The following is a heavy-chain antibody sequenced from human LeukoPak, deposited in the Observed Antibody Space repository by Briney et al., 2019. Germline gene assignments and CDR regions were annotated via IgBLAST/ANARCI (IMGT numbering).Heavy chain of an antibody. D-gene: IGHD6-6*01. CDR2: ISSTSRSSYI. V-gene: IGHV3-21*01. Sequence: PGGSLRLSCAASGFSFSSYSMNWVRQAPGKGLEWVSSISSTSRSSYIFYAESVKGRFTISRDNSKNTLYLQMNSLRAEDTAVYYCAKLVWPTSGYFQHWGQGTLVTVSS. CDR3: AKLVWPTSGYFQH. J-gene: IGHJ1*01. CDR1: GFSFSSYS.